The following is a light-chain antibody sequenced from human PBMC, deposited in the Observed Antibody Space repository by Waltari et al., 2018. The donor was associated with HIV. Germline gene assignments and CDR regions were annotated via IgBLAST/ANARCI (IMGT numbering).Light chain of an antibody. J-gene: IGKJ1*01. CDR2: DSS. CDR3: QKYNAWPRT. V-gene: IGKV3-15*01. Sequence: EIVMTQSPASLSVSPGERATLSCRASQSLSSDLAWYQHKPGQAPRLLIYDSSTRATGIPVRFSGSGSGTEFTLTISSLQSEDFATYYCQKYNAWPRTFGQGTKVEI. CDR1: QSLSSD.